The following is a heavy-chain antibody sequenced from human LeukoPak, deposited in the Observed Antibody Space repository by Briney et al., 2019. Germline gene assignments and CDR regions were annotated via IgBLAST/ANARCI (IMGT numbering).Heavy chain of an antibody. CDR1: GFTFSSYA. Sequence: PGGSLRLSCAASGFTFSSYAMSWVRQAPGKGLEGVSGISANGDTTKYADSVKGRFTISRDNSKNTVFLQMNSLRADDTAVYYCAKEGRIAAGTGDYFDYWGQGNLVTVSS. D-gene: IGHD6-13*01. V-gene: IGHV3-23*01. CDR2: ISANGDTT. CDR3: AKEGRIAAGTGDYFDY. J-gene: IGHJ4*02.